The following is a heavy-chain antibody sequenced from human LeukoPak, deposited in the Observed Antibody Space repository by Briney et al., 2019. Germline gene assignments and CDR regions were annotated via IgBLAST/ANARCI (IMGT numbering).Heavy chain of an antibody. CDR1: GGTFSSYA. V-gene: IGHV1-69*13. CDR3: ATYGDYRDFDY. D-gene: IGHD4-17*01. CDR2: IIPIVGTA. Sequence: ASVKVSCKASGGTFSSYAISWVRQAPGQGLEWMGGIIPIVGTANYAQKFQGRVTITADESTSTAYRELSSLRSEDTAVYYCATYGDYRDFDYWGQGTLVTVSS. J-gene: IGHJ4*02.